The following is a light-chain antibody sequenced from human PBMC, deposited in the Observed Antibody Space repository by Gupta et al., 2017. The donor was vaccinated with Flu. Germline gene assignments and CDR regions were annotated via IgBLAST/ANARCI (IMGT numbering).Light chain of an antibody. J-gene: IGKJ1*01. Sequence: EIVLTQSPGTLSLSPGERATLSCRASQSVSSSYLAWYQQKLGQAPRLLIYGASTRADDIPDRFSGSGSGTDFTLTSGRLEPEDFAVYYCQQYESSPQWTVGQGTKVEVK. CDR1: QSVSSSY. CDR2: GAS. CDR3: QQYESSPQWT. V-gene: IGKV3-20*01.